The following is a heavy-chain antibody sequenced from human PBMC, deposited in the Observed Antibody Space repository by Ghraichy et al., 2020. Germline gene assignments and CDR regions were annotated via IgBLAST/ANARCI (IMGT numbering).Heavy chain of an antibody. Sequence: SETLSLTCTVSGGSISSYYWSWIRQPPGKGLEWIGYIYTSGSTNYNPSLKSRVTISVDTSKNQFSLKLSSVTAADTAVYYCARQGYSSGWPYYYYYGMDVWGQGTTVTVSS. CDR1: GGSISSYY. J-gene: IGHJ6*02. CDR3: ARQGYSSGWPYYYYYGMDV. D-gene: IGHD6-19*01. CDR2: IYTSGST. V-gene: IGHV4-4*09.